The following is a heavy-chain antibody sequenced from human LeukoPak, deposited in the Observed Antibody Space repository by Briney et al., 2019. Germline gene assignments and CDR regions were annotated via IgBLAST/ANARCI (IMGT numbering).Heavy chain of an antibody. Sequence: GGSLRLSCAASGFTVSSNYMSWVRQAPGKGLEWVSVIYSGGSTYYADSVKGRFTISRDNSKNTLYLQMNSLRAEDTAVYYCARASPSHSSGWSGSAFDIWGQGTMVTVSS. CDR2: IYSGGST. CDR3: ARASPSHSSGWSGSAFDI. V-gene: IGHV3-53*01. D-gene: IGHD6-19*01. J-gene: IGHJ3*02. CDR1: GFTVSSNY.